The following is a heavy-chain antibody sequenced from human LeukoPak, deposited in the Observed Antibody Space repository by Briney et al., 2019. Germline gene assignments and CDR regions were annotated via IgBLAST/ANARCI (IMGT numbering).Heavy chain of an antibody. Sequence: ASETLSLTCAVYGGSFSGYYWSWIRQPPGKGLEWIGEINHSGSTNYNPSLKSRVTISVDTSKNQFSLKLSSVTAADTAVYYCARGLSVGGATLFWFDPWGQGTLVTVSS. CDR1: GGSFSGYY. CDR2: INHSGST. CDR3: ARGLSVGGATLFWFDP. V-gene: IGHV4-34*01. J-gene: IGHJ5*02. D-gene: IGHD1-26*01.